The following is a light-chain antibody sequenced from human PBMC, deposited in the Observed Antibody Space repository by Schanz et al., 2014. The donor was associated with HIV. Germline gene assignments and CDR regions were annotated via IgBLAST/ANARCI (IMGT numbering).Light chain of an antibody. Sequence: QSALTQPASVSGSPGQSITISCTGTSSDVGGYDFVSWYQQHPGKAPKLMIYDVTNRPSGVSNRFSGSKSGYTASLTISGLQAEDEADYYCSSHAGSDNLGIFGGGTKLTVL. CDR3: SSHAGSDNLGI. CDR2: DVT. J-gene: IGLJ2*01. V-gene: IGLV2-14*03. CDR1: SSDVGGYDF.